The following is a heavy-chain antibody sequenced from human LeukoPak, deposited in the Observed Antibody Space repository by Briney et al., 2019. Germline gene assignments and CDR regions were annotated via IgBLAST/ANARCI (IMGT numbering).Heavy chain of an antibody. CDR3: ARDDCGGDCYSTSNDAYDI. Sequence: SETLSLTCTVSGGSISSYSWSWIRQPAGKGLEWIGRIYTSGSTNYNPSLKSRVTMSVDTSKNQFSLKLSSVTDADRAVYYCARDDCGGDCYSTSNDAYDIWGQGTMVTVSS. D-gene: IGHD2-21*02. CDR2: IYTSGST. J-gene: IGHJ3*02. V-gene: IGHV4-4*07. CDR1: GGSISSYS.